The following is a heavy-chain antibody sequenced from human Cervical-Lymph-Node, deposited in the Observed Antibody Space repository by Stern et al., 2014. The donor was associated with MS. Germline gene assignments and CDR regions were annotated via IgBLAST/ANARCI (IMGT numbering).Heavy chain of an antibody. CDR2: INPSGGTT. Sequence: QVQLVESGAEVKKPGASVKVSCKASGYTFTSYHMHWVRQAPGQGLEWMGIINPSGGTTIYAQKFQGRVTMTRDTSARTVYMELSSLRSEDTAVYYCARALAAALYAMDVWGQGTTVTVSS. D-gene: IGHD6-13*01. V-gene: IGHV1-46*01. CDR1: GYTFTSYH. J-gene: IGHJ6*02. CDR3: ARALAAALYAMDV.